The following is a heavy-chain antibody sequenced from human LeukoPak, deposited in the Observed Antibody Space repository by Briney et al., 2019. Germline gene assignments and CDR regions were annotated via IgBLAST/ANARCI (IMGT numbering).Heavy chain of an antibody. V-gene: IGHV1-18*01. D-gene: IGHD2-15*01. J-gene: IGHJ4*02. CDR2: ISAYNGNT. CDR1: GYTFTSYG. CDR3: ARVQFCSGGSCYSFDY. Sequence: ASVKVSCKASGYTFTSYGTSWVRQAPGQGLEWMGWISAYNGNTNYAQKLQGRVTMTTDTSTSTAYMELRSLRSDDTAVYYCARVQFCSGGSCYSFDYWGQGTLVTVSS.